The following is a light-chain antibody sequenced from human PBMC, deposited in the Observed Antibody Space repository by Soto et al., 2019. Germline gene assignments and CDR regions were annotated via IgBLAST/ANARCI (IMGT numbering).Light chain of an antibody. Sequence: DIQLTQSPSFLSASVGDRVTITCRASQGISRYLAWYQQKPRQAPKLLIYAASTLQSGVPSRFSGSGSGTEFTLTITSLQPEDFATYYCQQLNTYPRTFGQGTKVEIK. J-gene: IGKJ1*01. CDR3: QQLNTYPRT. CDR1: QGISRY. CDR2: AAS. V-gene: IGKV1-9*01.